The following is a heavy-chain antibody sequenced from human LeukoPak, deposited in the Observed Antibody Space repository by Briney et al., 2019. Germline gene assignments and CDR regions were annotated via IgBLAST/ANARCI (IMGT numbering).Heavy chain of an antibody. CDR1: GGSISSSSYY. CDR2: IYYSGST. Sequence: PSETLSLTCTVSGGSISSSSYYWGWIRQPPGKGLEWIGSIYYSGSTYYNPSLKSRVTISVDTSKSQFSLKLSSVTAADTAVYYCARLYDRSSSWDYWGQGTLVTVSS. J-gene: IGHJ4*02. CDR3: ARLYDRSSSWDY. D-gene: IGHD6-13*01. V-gene: IGHV4-39*01.